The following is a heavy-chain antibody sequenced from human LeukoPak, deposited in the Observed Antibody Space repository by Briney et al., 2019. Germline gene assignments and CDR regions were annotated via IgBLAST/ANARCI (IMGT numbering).Heavy chain of an antibody. D-gene: IGHD6-19*01. CDR3: AKIAVAGKKTNDY. V-gene: IGHV3-23*01. CDR2: ISGSGGST. CDR1: GFTLSSYA. Sequence: PGGSLRLSCAASGFTLSSYAMSWVRQAPGKGLEWVSAISGSGGSTYYADSVKGRFTISRDNSKNSLYLQMNSLRAEDTAVYYCAKIAVAGKKTNDYWGQGTLVTVSS. J-gene: IGHJ4*02.